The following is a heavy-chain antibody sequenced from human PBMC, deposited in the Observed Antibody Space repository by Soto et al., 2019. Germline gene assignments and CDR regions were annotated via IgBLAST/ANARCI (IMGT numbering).Heavy chain of an antibody. CDR1: GFSFSTYA. CDR3: VRDPKADSGCPYYFDY. CDR2: ITRTGENS. Sequence: EVQMVESGGGLGKPGGSLRLSCAASGFSFSTYAMNWVRQAPGKGLEWVSAITRTGENSYYADSVEGRFTISRDNAKKSLYLHMNSLRAEDTAVYYCVRDPKADSGCPYYFDYWGQGTLVTVSS. J-gene: IGHJ4*02. D-gene: IGHD6-19*01. V-gene: IGHV3-21*01.